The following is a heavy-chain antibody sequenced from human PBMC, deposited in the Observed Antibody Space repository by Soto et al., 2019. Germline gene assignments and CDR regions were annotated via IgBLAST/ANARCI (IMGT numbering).Heavy chain of an antibody. Sequence: PSEPLSFTCAVSGGSMSIGGYSRSWIRQPPGKGLEWIGCIYDSGSTYYNPSLKCRVTISVDRSKNQLSLKLSSVTASDGAVYYCATGSTFYWGEGTLVTVSS. D-gene: IGHD3-16*01. J-gene: IGHJ4*02. CDR1: GGSMSIGGYS. V-gene: IGHV4-30-2*01. CDR2: IYDSGST. CDR3: ATGSTFY.